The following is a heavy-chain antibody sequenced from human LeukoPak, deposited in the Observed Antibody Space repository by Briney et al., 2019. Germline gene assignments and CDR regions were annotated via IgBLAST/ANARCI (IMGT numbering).Heavy chain of an antibody. CDR2: IYHSGST. D-gene: IGHD1-26*01. Sequence: PSETLSLTCAVSGYSISSGYYWGWIRQPPGKGLEWIGSIYHSGSTYYNPSLKSRVTISVDTSKNQFSLKLSSVTAADTAVYYRARKRGSSRKAYYFDYWGQGTLVTVSS. V-gene: IGHV4-38-2*01. J-gene: IGHJ4*02. CDR1: GYSISSGYY. CDR3: ARKRGSSRKAYYFDY.